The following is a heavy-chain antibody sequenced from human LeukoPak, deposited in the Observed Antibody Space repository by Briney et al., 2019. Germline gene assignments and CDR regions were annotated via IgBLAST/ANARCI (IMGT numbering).Heavy chain of an antibody. D-gene: IGHD2-15*01. CDR3: AAGPYCSGGSCYQNWFDP. Sequence: GGSLRLSCASGFTFSDYHMSWIRQAPGKGLEWVSHISSSGSTRYYADSVKGRFTIPRDNAKNSLYLQMNSLRAEDTAVYYCAAGPYCSGGSCYQNWFDPWGQGTLVTVSS. CDR2: ISSSGSTR. V-gene: IGHV3-11*01. CDR1: GFTFSDYH. J-gene: IGHJ5*02.